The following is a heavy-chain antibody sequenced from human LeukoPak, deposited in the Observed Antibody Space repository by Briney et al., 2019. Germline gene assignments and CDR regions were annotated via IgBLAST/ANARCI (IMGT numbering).Heavy chain of an antibody. V-gene: IGHV1-18*01. D-gene: IGHD2-21*01. CDR3: ARDAREPHIQVINYYYYYGMDV. CDR2: ISAYNGNT. J-gene: IGHJ6*02. Sequence: GASVKVSCKASGYTFTSYGISWVRQAPGQGLEWMGWISAYNGNTNYAQKLQGRVTMTTDTSTSTAYMELRSLRSDDTAVYYCARDAREPHIQVINYYYYYGMDVWGQGTTVTVSS. CDR1: GYTFTSYG.